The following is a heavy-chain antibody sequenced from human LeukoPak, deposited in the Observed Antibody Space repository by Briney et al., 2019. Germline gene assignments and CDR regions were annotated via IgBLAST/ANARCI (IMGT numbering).Heavy chain of an antibody. V-gene: IGHV3-7*04. D-gene: IGHD6-13*01. CDR1: GFTLSSYW. CDR2: IKQDGSEK. Sequence: PGGSLRLSCAASGFTLSSYWISWVGQAPGKGLEWVANIKQDGSEKYYVGSVKGRFTISRDNAKDTVYLQMNSLRAEDTAVYYCARAVAAAGSYWGQGTLVTVSS. J-gene: IGHJ4*02. CDR3: ARAVAAAGSY.